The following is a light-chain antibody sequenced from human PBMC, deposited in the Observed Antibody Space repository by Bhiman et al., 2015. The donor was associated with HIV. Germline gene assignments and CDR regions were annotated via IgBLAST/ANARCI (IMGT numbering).Light chain of an antibody. CDR3: QSYDSSLSGSV. V-gene: IGLV1-47*01. CDR2: RNN. Sequence: QSVLTQPPSASGTPGQRVTISCSGSSSNIGSNYVDWYQQLPGTTPKLLIYRNNQRPSGVPDRFSGSKSGTSASLAITGLQAEDEADYYCQSYDSSLSGSVFGGGTKLTVL. CDR1: SSNIGSNY. J-gene: IGLJ2*01.